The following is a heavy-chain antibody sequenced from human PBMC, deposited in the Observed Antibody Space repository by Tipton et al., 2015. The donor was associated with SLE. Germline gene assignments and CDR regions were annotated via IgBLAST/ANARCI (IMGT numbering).Heavy chain of an antibody. CDR2: IYTTGST. CDR3: ARGRGNAFDI. Sequence: TLSLTCTVSGVSIGSHYWNWIRQPPGKGLEWIGFIYTTGSTNYNPSLESRVTISVDTSKNQFSLKLSSVTAADTAVYYCARGRGNAFDIWGQGTMVTVSS. V-gene: IGHV4-4*09. J-gene: IGHJ3*02. D-gene: IGHD3-16*01. CDR1: GVSIGSHY.